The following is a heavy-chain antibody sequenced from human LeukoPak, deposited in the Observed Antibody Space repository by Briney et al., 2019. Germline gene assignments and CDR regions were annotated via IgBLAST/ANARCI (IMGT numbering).Heavy chain of an antibody. CDR2: IYYSGST. CDR3: ARGTVAGIPFDY. Sequence: SETLSLTCTVSGGSISSYYWSWIRQPPGKGLEWIGYIYYSGSTNYNPSLKSRVTISVDTSKNQFSLKLSSVTAADTAVYYCARGTVAGIPFDYRGQGTLVTVSS. CDR1: GGSISSYY. V-gene: IGHV4-59*01. D-gene: IGHD6-19*01. J-gene: IGHJ4*02.